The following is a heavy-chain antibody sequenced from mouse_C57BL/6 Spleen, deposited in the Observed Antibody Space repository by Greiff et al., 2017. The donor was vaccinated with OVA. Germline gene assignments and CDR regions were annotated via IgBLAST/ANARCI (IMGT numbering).Heavy chain of an antibody. Sequence: EVKLVESGGGLVQPGGSLSLSCAASGFTFTDYYMSWVRQPPGKALEWLGFIRNKANGYTTEYSASVKGRFTISRDNSQSILYLQMNALRAEDSATYYCASGSKDAMDYWGQGTSVTVSS. J-gene: IGHJ4*01. V-gene: IGHV7-3*01. CDR1: GFTFTDYY. CDR2: IRNKANGYTT. D-gene: IGHD1-3*01. CDR3: ASGSKDAMDY.